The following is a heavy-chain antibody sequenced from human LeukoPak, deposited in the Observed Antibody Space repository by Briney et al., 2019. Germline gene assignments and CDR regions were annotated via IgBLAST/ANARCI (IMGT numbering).Heavy chain of an antibody. J-gene: IGHJ4*02. CDR3: ARDFSTYSSSWDY. V-gene: IGHV4-34*01. CDR2: INHSGST. CDR1: GGSFSGYY. D-gene: IGHD6-13*01. Sequence: KPSETLSLTCAVYGGSFSGYYWSWIRQPPGNGLEWIGEINHSGSTNYNPSLKSRVTISVDTSKNQFSLKLSSVTAADTAVYYCARDFSTYSSSWDYWGQGTLVTVSS.